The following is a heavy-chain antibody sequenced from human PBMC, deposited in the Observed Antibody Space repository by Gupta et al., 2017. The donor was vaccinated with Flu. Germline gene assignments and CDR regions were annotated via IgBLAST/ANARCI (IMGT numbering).Heavy chain of an antibody. CDR3: ARGGDYYGSGTYYKIDS. J-gene: IGHJ5*01. CDR2: INHSGGT. D-gene: IGHD3-10*01. CDR1: GGSFSGYF. Sequence: QVRLELWGPGLSKPSETLSLTCAVYGGSFSGYFWTCVRQPPGKGLEWIGEINHSGGTKYNPSLKSRVTMSVDTFKNQFSLKLNSVSAADTAVYYCARGGDYYGSGTYYKIDSWGQGTLVTVSS. V-gene: IGHV4-34*01.